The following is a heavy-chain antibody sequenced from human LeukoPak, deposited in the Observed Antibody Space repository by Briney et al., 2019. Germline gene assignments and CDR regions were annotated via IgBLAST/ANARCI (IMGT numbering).Heavy chain of an antibody. CDR1: GFTFSTYT. CDR2: INTDETIA. D-gene: IGHD3-10*01. CDR3: ARGVAGSGSYYNVGFDF. J-gene: IGHJ4*02. Sequence: GGSLRLSCAASGFTFSTYTMNWVRQAPGKGLVWVSRINTDETIANYADSVTGRFTISRDNAKNTLHLQMNSLRVEDTAVYYCARGVAGSGSYYNVGFDFWGQGALVTVSS. V-gene: IGHV3-74*01.